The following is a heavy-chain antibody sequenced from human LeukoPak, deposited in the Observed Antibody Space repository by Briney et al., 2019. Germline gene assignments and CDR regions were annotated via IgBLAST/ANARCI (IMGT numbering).Heavy chain of an antibody. CDR2: INPSGGST. CDR3: ARDWSPRMVVVPAATYYYYYGMDV. V-gene: IGHV1-46*01. J-gene: IGHJ6*02. D-gene: IGHD2-2*01. CDR1: GYTFTSYY. Sequence: ASAKVSCKASGYTFTSYYMHWVRQAPGQGLEWMGIINPSGGSTSYAQKFQGRVTMTRDTSTSTVYMELSSLRSEDTAVYYCARDWSPRMVVVPAATYYYYYGMDVWGQGTTVTVSS.